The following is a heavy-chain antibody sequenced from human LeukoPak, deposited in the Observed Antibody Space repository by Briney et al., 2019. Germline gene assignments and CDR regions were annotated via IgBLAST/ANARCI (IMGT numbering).Heavy chain of an antibody. CDR3: AKDPNGDYVGAFDS. V-gene: IGHV3-11*01. J-gene: IGHJ3*02. Sequence: GGSLRLSCAASGFTFSDYYMSWLRQAPGKGLEWVSYISNSGTTIYYADSVKGRFTISRDNSRELLYLQMNSLRVEDTAVYYCAKDPNGDYVGAFDSWGQGTMVTVSS. D-gene: IGHD4-17*01. CDR1: GFTFSDYY. CDR2: ISNSGTTI.